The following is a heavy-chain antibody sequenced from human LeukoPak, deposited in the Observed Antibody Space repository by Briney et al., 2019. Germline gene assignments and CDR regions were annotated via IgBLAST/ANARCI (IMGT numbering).Heavy chain of an antibody. CDR3: ARGSSAPDY. D-gene: IGHD6-25*01. Sequence: PGGSLRLSCAAPGFTFSDYTMNWVRQAPGKGLECISYISRSSDTIYYADSVKGRFTISRDNAKNSVYLQMNSLRDEDTAVYYCARGSSAPDYWGQGTLATVSS. CDR2: ISRSSDTI. J-gene: IGHJ4*02. CDR1: GFTFSDYT. V-gene: IGHV3-48*02.